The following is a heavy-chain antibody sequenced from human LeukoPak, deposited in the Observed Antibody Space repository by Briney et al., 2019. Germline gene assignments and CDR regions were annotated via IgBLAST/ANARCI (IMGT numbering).Heavy chain of an antibody. V-gene: IGHV3-23*01. CDR1: GFTFGVYA. Sequence: GGSLRLSCAASGFTFGVYALSWVRQAPGERLQWVSTISASGEHTYYADSVKGRFVISRDNSKNTLHLEMNSLRAEDTALHYCAKGGDVSGYSAAEHWGQGTHVFVSS. CDR3: AKGGDVSGYSAAEH. D-gene: IGHD3-22*01. J-gene: IGHJ1*01. CDR2: ISASGEHT.